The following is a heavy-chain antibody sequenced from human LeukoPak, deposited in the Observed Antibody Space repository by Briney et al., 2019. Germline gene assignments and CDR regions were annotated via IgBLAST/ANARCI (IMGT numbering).Heavy chain of an antibody. V-gene: IGHV4-59*12. Sequence: SETLSLTCTVSGVSISDYYWSWVRQPPGKGLEWIGYIYYTGSTDYNPSLKSRVTMSVGTSKNQFSLKLSSVTAADTAVYYCARRRVAPRWFDPWGQGTLVTVSS. CDR1: GVSISDYY. CDR3: ARRRVAPRWFDP. D-gene: IGHD2-15*01. J-gene: IGHJ5*02. CDR2: IYYTGST.